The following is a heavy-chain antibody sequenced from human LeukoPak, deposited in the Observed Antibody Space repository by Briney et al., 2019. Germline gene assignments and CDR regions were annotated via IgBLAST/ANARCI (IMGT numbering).Heavy chain of an antibody. CDR1: GYTFTSYG. Sequence: ASVKVSCKASGYTFTSYGISWVRQAPGQGLEWMGWISAYNGNTNYAQKLQGRVTMTTDTSTSTAYMELRSLRSDDTAVYYCARGAVVTDRYYYYMDVWGKGTTVTVSS. CDR3: ARGAVVTDRYYYYMDV. V-gene: IGHV1-18*01. D-gene: IGHD2-21*02. CDR2: ISAYNGNT. J-gene: IGHJ6*03.